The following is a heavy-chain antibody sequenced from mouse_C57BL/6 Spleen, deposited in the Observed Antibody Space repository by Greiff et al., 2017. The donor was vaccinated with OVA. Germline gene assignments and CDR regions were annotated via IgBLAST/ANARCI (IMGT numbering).Heavy chain of an antibody. Sequence: EVKLVESGGGLVKPGGSLKLSCAASGFTFSDYGMHWVRQAPEKGLEWVAYISSGSSTIYYADTVKGRFTISRDNAKNTLFLQMTSLRSEDTAMYYCARGYDYDEGRFAYWGQGTLVTVSA. CDR1: GFTFSDYG. J-gene: IGHJ3*01. V-gene: IGHV5-17*01. CDR2: ISSGSSTI. CDR3: ARGYDYDEGRFAY. D-gene: IGHD2-4*01.